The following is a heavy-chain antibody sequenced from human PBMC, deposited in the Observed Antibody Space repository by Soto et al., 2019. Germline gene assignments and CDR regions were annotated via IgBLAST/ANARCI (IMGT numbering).Heavy chain of an antibody. V-gene: IGHV1-18*01. CDR1: GYTFSNYG. CDR2: ISAYNGDT. D-gene: IGHD5-18*01. Sequence: QVQLVQSGAEVKKPGASVKVSCKASGYTFSNYGIGWLRQAPGQGLEWLAWISAYNGDTKSAQKLQGRVTVTTYVSTSTAYMELRSLRSDDTAFYYCARDRDTTTTRRAFDSWGQGTMVTVSS. J-gene: IGHJ3*02. CDR3: ARDRDTTTTRRAFDS.